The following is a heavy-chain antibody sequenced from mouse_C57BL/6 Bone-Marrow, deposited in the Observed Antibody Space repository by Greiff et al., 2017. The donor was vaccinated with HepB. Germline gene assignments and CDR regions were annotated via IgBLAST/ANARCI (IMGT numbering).Heavy chain of an antibody. CDR2: ISSGGSYT. D-gene: IGHD1-1*01. Sequence: EVKLVESGGDLVKPGGSLKLSCAASGFTFSSYGMSWVRQTPDKRLEWVATISSGGSYTYYPDIVKGRFTISSDNSKNTLYLQMSSLKSEDTAMYYCARRYYGSSYSAWFAYWGQGTMVTVSA. J-gene: IGHJ3*01. CDR3: ARRYYGSSYSAWFAY. V-gene: IGHV5-6*02. CDR1: GFTFSSYG.